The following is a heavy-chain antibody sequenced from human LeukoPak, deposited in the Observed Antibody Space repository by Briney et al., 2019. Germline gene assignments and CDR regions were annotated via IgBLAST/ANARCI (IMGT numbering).Heavy chain of an antibody. V-gene: IGHV3-21*01. J-gene: IGHJ3*02. CDR1: GFTFSSYS. CDR2: ISSGSSYI. Sequence: PGGSLRLSCAASGFTFSSYSMNWVRQAPGKGLEWVSSISSGSSYIYYADSVKGRFTISRDNAKNSLYLQMNSLRAEDTAVYYCARTWSFSPYIAARPYDAFDIWGQGTMVTVSS. CDR3: ARTWSFSPYIAARPYDAFDI. D-gene: IGHD6-6*01.